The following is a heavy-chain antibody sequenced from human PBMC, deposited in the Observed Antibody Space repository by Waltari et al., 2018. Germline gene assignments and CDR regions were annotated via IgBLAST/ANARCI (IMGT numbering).Heavy chain of an antibody. CDR3: AKVCNDYVWGSYRCHDAFDI. D-gene: IGHD3-16*02. J-gene: IGHJ3*02. Sequence: EVQLLESGGGLVQPGGSLRLSCAASGFTFSSYAMSWVRQAPGKGLELVSAISGSGGSTYYADSVKGRFTISRDNSKNTLYLQMNSLRAEDTAVYYCAKVCNDYVWGSYRCHDAFDIWGQGTMVTVSS. CDR2: ISGSGGST. CDR1: GFTFSSYA. V-gene: IGHV3-23*01.